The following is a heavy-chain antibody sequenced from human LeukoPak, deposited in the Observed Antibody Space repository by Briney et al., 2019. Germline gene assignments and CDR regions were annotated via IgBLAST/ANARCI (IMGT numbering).Heavy chain of an antibody. Sequence: PSETLSLTCAVYGGSFSGYYWSWIRHPPGKGLEWIEEINHSGSTHYNPYLKSRDTISVDTSKNQFSLKLSSGTAADTAMFYCARRGSSSFVWDYWGQGTLVTVSS. CDR3: ARRGSSSFVWDY. J-gene: IGHJ4*02. V-gene: IGHV4-34*01. CDR2: INHSGST. CDR1: GGSFSGYY. D-gene: IGHD6-6*01.